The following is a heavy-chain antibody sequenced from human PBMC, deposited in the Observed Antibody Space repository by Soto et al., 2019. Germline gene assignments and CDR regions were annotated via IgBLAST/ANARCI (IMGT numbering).Heavy chain of an antibody. CDR1: GYTFTSYG. Sequence: QVQLVQSGAEVKKPGASVKVSCKASGYTFTSYGISWVRQAPGQGLEWMGWISAYNGNTNYAQKLQGRVTMTTDTTTSTACMELRSLRSDDTAVYYCARGYGDTMVRGPTPDFAYWGQGTLFTVSS. CDR2: ISAYNGNT. V-gene: IGHV1-18*01. J-gene: IGHJ4*02. D-gene: IGHD3-10*01. CDR3: ARGYGDTMVRGPTPDFAY.